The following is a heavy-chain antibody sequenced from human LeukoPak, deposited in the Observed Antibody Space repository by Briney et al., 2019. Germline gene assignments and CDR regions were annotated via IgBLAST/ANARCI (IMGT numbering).Heavy chain of an antibody. CDR1: GYTFTDYY. Sequence: ASVKVSCKASGYTFTDYYMHWVRQAPGQGLEWMGWINPNSGGTNYAQKFQGRVTMTRDTSISTVYLEMSRLRSDDTAVYYCARQSVPAVAARRGLNYWGQGTLVAVSS. V-gene: IGHV1-2*02. CDR2: INPNSGGT. D-gene: IGHD6-6*01. CDR3: ARQSVPAVAARRGLNY. J-gene: IGHJ4*02.